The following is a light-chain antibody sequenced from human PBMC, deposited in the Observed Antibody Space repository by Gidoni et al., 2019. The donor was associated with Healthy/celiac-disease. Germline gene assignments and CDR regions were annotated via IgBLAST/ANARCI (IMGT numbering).Light chain of an antibody. CDR2: DVS. CDR3: SSYTSSSIWV. J-gene: IGLJ3*02. Sequence: QSALTQPASVSGSPGQSITISCTGTSSDVGGYNYVSWYQQHPGKAPKLMIYDVSNRPSGVSNRFFGSKSGNTASLTISVLQAEDEADYYCSSYTSSSIWVFGGGTKLTVL. CDR1: SSDVGGYNY. V-gene: IGLV2-14*03.